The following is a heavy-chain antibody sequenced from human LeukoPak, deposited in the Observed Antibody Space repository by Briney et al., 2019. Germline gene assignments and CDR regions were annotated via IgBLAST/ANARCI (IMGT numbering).Heavy chain of an antibody. V-gene: IGHV4-59*12. CDR3: AREIGGYDWGGGYYFDY. CDR1: GGSISSYY. CDR2: IYYSGST. J-gene: IGHJ4*02. D-gene: IGHD5-12*01. Sequence: SETLSLTCTVSGGSISSYYWSWLRQPPGKGLEWIGYIYYSGSTNYNPSLKSRVTISVDTSKNQFSLKLSSVTAADTAVYYCAREIGGYDWGGGYYFDYWGQGTLVTVSS.